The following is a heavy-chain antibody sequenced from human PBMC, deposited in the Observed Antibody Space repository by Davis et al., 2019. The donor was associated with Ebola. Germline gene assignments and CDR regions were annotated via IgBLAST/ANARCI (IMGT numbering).Heavy chain of an antibody. V-gene: IGHV4-59*08. CDR3: ARLGALGIVTTTFYFDY. J-gene: IGHJ4*02. CDR2: IYYSGRT. D-gene: IGHD5-12*01. Sequence: PSETLSLTCSVSGGSISSYYWSWIRQPPGKGLEWIGYIYYSGRTDYNPSLKSRVSISLDTSKNQFSLKLSAVTAADTAVYYCARLGALGIVTTTFYFDYWGQGTLVAVSS. CDR1: GGSISSYY.